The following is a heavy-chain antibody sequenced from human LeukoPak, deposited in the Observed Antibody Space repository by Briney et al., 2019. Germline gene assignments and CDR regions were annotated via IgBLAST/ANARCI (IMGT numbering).Heavy chain of an antibody. D-gene: IGHD1-26*01. CDR3: ARASYLMPYDY. V-gene: IGHV3-23*01. CDR2: ISGSGDST. J-gene: IGHJ4*02. Sequence: GGSLRLSCAASGFTFSSYAMSWVRRAPGKGLEWVSAISGSGDSTYYADSVKGRFTISRDNSKNTLYLQMNSLRAEDTAVYYCARASYLMPYDYWGQGTLVTVSS. CDR1: GFTFSSYA.